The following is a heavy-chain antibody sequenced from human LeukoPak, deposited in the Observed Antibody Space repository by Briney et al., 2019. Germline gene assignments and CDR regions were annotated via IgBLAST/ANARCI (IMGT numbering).Heavy chain of an antibody. Sequence: PSETLSLTCTVSGGSISSYYWSWIRQPPGKGLEWIGYIYYSGSTNYNPSLKSRVTISVDTSKNQFSLKLSSVTAADTAVYYCARGRSYYGSVDYWGQGTLVTVSS. CDR1: GGSISSYY. D-gene: IGHD3-10*01. CDR3: ARGRSYYGSVDY. CDR2: IYYSGST. J-gene: IGHJ4*02. V-gene: IGHV4-59*01.